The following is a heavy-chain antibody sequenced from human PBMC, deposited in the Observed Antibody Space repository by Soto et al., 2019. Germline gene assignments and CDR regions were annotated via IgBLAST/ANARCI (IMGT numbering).Heavy chain of an antibody. Sequence: EVQLVESGGGLVQPGGSLRLSCAASGFTFSSYDMHWVRQATGKGLEWVSAIGTAGDTYYPGSVKGRVTISRENAKNSLYLQMNSLRAEDTAVYYCARAYNDAFDIWGQGTMVTDSS. D-gene: IGHD1-1*01. CDR2: IGTAGDT. CDR1: GFTFSSYD. J-gene: IGHJ3*02. V-gene: IGHV3-13*01. CDR3: ARAYNDAFDI.